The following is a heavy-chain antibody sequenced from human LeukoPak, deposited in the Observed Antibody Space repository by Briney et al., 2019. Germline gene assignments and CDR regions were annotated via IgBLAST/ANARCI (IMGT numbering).Heavy chain of an antibody. D-gene: IGHD5-12*01. J-gene: IGHJ4*02. CDR1: GFTFSSYG. CDR2: IRYDGGNK. V-gene: IGHV3-30*02. CDR3: AKDTYSGYDSGD. Sequence: GGSLRLSCAASGFTFSSYGMHWVRQAPGKGLEWVAFIRYDGGNKYYADSVKGRFTISRDNSKNTLYLQMNSLRAEDTAVYYCAKDTYSGYDSGDWGQGTLVTVSS.